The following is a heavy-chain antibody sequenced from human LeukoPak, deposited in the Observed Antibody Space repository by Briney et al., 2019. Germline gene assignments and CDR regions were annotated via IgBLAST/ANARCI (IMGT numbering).Heavy chain of an antibody. CDR3: ARMRYFDWLPKYRYYYYYMDV. J-gene: IGHJ6*03. Sequence: PSETLSLTCIVSGGSISSYYWSWIRQPPGKGLEWIGYIYYSGSTNYNPSLKSRVTISVDTSKNQFSLKLSSVTAADTAVYYCARMRYFDWLPKYRYYYYYMDVWGKGTTVTVSS. D-gene: IGHD3-9*01. V-gene: IGHV4-59*12. CDR2: IYYSGST. CDR1: GGSISSYY.